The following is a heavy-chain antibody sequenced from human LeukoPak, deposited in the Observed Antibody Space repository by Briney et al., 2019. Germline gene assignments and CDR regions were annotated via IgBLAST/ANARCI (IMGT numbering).Heavy chain of an antibody. J-gene: IGHJ5*02. Sequence: VASVKVSCKASGYTFTSYDINWVRQATGQGLEWMGWMNPNSGNTGYAQKFQGRVTMTRNTSISTAYMELSSLRSEDTAVYYCARGGGPRNYYDSSGSSSFYWFDPWGQGTLVTVSS. CDR3: ARGGGPRNYYDSSGSSSFYWFDP. CDR2: MNPNSGNT. D-gene: IGHD3-22*01. CDR1: GYTFTSYD. V-gene: IGHV1-8*01.